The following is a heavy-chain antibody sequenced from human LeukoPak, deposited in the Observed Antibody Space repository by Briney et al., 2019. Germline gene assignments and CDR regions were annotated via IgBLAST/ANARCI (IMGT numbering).Heavy chain of an antibody. Sequence: GGSLRLSCAASGFTASSNYMSWVRQAPGKGLEWVSVIYSGGSTYYADSVKGRFTTPRDISKNTLYLQMNSLRAEDTAVYYCASVNGDGAEYFQHWGQGTLVTVSS. J-gene: IGHJ1*01. V-gene: IGHV3-53*01. D-gene: IGHD2-21*01. CDR3: ASVNGDGAEYFQH. CDR2: IYSGGST. CDR1: GFTASSNY.